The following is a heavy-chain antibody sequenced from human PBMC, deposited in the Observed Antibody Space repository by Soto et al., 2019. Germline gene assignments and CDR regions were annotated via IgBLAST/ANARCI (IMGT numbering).Heavy chain of an antibody. CDR3: TREVDDAPNWFHL. J-gene: IGHJ5*02. CDR2: TYDKSKWYN. V-gene: IGHV6-1*01. Sequence: SQTLSLTCAISGDSVSSSSAAWNWIRQSPSRGLEWLGRTYDKSKWYNEYAVSVKSRITINPDTSKNRFSLQLNSVSPEDTAVYYCTREVDDAPNWFHLWGQGTLVTVSS. CDR1: GDSVSSSSAA. D-gene: IGHD1-1*01.